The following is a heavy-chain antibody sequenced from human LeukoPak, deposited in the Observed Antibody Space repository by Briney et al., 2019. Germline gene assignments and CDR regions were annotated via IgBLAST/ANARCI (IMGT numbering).Heavy chain of an antibody. CDR2: INTDGSST. J-gene: IGHJ4*02. D-gene: IGHD5-18*01. V-gene: IGHV3-74*01. CDR1: GFTFSSYW. Sequence: PGGSLRLSCAASGFTFSSYWMHWVRQAPGKGLVWVSRINTDGSSTTYADSVKGRFTISRDNAKNTLYLQMNSLRAEDTAVYYCAGGYSYGYPDYWGQGTLVTVSS. CDR3: AGGYSYGYPDY.